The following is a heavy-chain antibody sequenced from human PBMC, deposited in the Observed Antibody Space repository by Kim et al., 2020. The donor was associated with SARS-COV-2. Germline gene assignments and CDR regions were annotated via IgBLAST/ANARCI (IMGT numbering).Heavy chain of an antibody. CDR3: ASRLHCSGGSCYLDY. CDR1: GGSISSSNW. V-gene: IGHV4-4*02. J-gene: IGHJ4*02. CDR2: IYHSGST. Sequence: SGTLSLTCAVSGGSISSSNWWSSVRQPPGKGLEWIGEIYHSGSTNYNPSLKSRVTISVDKSKNQFSLKLSSVTAADTAVYYCASRLHCSGGSCYLDYWGQGTLVTVSS. D-gene: IGHD2-15*01.